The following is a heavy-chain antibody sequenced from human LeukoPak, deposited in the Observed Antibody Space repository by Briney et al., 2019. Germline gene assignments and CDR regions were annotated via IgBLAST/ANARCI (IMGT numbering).Heavy chain of an antibody. V-gene: IGHV3-23*01. CDR1: GFTFSSYA. CDR2: ISGSGGST. Sequence: GGSLRLSCAASGFTFSSYAMIWVRHATGRGVEWVSAISGSGGSTYYADSVKGRFTISRDNSKNTLYLQMNSLRAEDTAVYYCAKFRRYSYYYFGMDVWGQGTTVTVSS. CDR3: AKFRRYSYYYFGMDV. J-gene: IGHJ6*02. D-gene: IGHD5-18*01.